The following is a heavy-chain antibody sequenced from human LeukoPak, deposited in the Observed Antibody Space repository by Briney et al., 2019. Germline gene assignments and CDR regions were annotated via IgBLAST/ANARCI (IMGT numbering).Heavy chain of an antibody. CDR2: IYYSGST. D-gene: IGHD3-10*01. J-gene: IGHJ6*03. V-gene: IGHV4-39*01. CDR1: GGSISSSSYY. Sequence: PSETLSLTCTVSGGSISSSSYYWGWIRQPPGKGLEWIGSIYYSGSTYYNPSLKSRVTISVDTSKNQFSLKLSSVTAADTAVYYCARQGELWFGEFFRDYMDVWGKGTTVTISS. CDR3: ARQGELWFGEFFRDYMDV.